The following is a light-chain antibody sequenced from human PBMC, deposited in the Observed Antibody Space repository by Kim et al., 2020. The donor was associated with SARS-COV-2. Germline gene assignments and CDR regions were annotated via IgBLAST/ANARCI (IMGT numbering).Light chain of an antibody. CDR3: SSYTSSSTCV. V-gene: IGLV2-18*02. J-gene: IGLJ1*01. Sequence: GQSVTISCTRTRVAFAWYTRASCDQRPPGTAPNLMIYEIKNRPAGAPHRFSGSKSGNTASLLISGLQAEDEADYYCSSYTSSSTCVFGTGTKVTVL. CDR1: RVAFAWYTR. CDR2: EIK.